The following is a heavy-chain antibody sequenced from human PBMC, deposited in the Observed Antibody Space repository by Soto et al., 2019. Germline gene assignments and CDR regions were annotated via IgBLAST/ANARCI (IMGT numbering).Heavy chain of an antibody. CDR3: ARGGTGGPGITIFGVVIISWFDP. D-gene: IGHD3-3*01. V-gene: IGHV4-61*01. J-gene: IGHJ5*02. Sequence: PSETLSLTCTVSGGSVSSGSYYWSWIRQPPGKGLEWIGYIYYSGSTNYNPSLKSRVTISVDTSKNQFSLKLSSVTAADTAVYYCARGGTGGPGITIFGVVIISWFDPWGQGTLVTVSS. CDR1: GGSVSSGSYY. CDR2: IYYSGST.